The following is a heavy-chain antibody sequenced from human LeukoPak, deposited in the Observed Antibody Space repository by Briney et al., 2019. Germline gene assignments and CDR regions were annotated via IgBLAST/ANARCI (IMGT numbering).Heavy chain of an antibody. J-gene: IGHJ4*02. CDR1: GFTFDDYA. CDR2: ISWNSGSI. V-gene: IGHV3-9*01. D-gene: IGHD4-23*01. Sequence: LTGGSLRLSCAASGFTFDDYAMHWVRQAPGKGLEWVSGISWNSGSIGYADSVKGRFTISRDNAKNSLYLQMNSLRAEDTAVYYCAKDPWGTVVTAFDYWGQGTLVTVSS. CDR3: AKDPWGTVVTAFDY.